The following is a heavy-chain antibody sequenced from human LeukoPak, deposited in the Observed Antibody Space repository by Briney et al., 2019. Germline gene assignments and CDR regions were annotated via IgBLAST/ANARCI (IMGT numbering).Heavy chain of an antibody. CDR2: MNPNSGNT. D-gene: IGHD3-3*01. V-gene: IGHV1-8*03. J-gene: IGHJ5*02. CDR3: ARGQQYYDFWSGYYRGNRFDP. CDR1: GYTFTSYD. Sequence: ASVKVSCKASGYTFTSYDINWVRQATGQGLEWMGWMNPNSGNTGYAQKFQGRVTITRNTSISTAYMELSSLRSEDTAVYYCARGQQYYDFWSGYYRGNRFDPWGQGTLVTVSS.